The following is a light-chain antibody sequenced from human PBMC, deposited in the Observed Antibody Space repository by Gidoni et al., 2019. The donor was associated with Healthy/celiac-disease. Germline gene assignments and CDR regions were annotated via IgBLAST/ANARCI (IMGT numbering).Light chain of an antibody. Sequence: ELLFTQSPATLSLSPGERATLSCRASQSVSSYLAWYQQKPGQAPRLLIYDASNRATGIPARFSGSGSGTDFTLTISSLEPEDFAVYYCQQRSNWPPITFGGGTKVEIK. CDR1: QSVSSY. J-gene: IGKJ4*01. CDR3: QQRSNWPPIT. V-gene: IGKV3-11*01. CDR2: DAS.